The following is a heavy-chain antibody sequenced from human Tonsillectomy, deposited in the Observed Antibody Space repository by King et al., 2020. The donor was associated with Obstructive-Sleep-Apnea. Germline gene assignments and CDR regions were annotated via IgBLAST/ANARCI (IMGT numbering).Heavy chain of an antibody. Sequence: VQLVESGGGLVQPGGSLRLSCAASGFTFSSYAMSWVRQAPGKGPEWVSTITGAGGSTFYADSVKGRFTISRDNSKNTLYLQMNSLRGEDTAVYYCAKDGEASGGYYYYYYGMDVWGLGTTVTVSS. V-gene: IGHV3-23*04. CDR1: GFTFSSYA. CDR3: AKDGEASGGYYYYYYGMDV. CDR2: ITGAGGST. J-gene: IGHJ6*02. D-gene: IGHD2-15*01.